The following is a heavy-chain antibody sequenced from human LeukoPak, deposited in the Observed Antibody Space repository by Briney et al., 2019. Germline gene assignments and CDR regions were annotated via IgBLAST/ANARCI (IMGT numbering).Heavy chain of an antibody. CDR2: ISWSGVST. J-gene: IGHJ4*02. Sequence: PGGSLRLSCAASGLTFTTYWMSWVRQAPGKGLEWVSLISWSGVSTYYADSVKGRFTISRDNSKNSLYLQMNSLRTEDTALYYCARERGSSGYFDYWGQGTLVTVSS. CDR3: ARERGSSGYFDY. D-gene: IGHD6-6*01. CDR1: GLTFTTYW. V-gene: IGHV3-43*01.